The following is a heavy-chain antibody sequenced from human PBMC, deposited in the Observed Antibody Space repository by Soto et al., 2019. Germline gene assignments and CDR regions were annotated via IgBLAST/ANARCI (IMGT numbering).Heavy chain of an antibody. V-gene: IGHV3-30*18. CDR2: ISYDGSNK. Sequence: QVQLVESGGGVVQPGRSLRLSCAASGFTFSSYGMHWVRQAPGKGLEWVAVISYDGSNKYYADSVKGRFTISRDNSKNTLYLQMNSLRAEDTAVYYCAKGSYYYDSSGPDYWGQGTLVTVSS. CDR1: GFTFSSYG. D-gene: IGHD3-22*01. J-gene: IGHJ4*02. CDR3: AKGSYYYDSSGPDY.